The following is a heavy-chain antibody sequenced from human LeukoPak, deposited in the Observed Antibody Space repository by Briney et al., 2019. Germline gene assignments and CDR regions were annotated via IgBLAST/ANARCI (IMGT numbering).Heavy chain of an antibody. CDR1: GFTFSSYW. V-gene: IGHV3-7*01. CDR3: ARDLSLGYYDFWSGTRYANWFDP. D-gene: IGHD3-3*01. CDR2: IKQDGSEK. J-gene: IGHJ5*02. Sequence: GGSLRLSCAASGFTFSSYWMSWVRQAPGKGLEWVANIKQDGSEKYYVDSVKGRFTISRDNAKNSLYLQMNSLRAEDTAVYYCARDLSLGYYDFWSGTRYANWFDPWGQGTLVTVSS.